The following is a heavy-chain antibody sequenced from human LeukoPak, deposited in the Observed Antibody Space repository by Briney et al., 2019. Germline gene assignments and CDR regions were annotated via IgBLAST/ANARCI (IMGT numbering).Heavy chain of an antibody. CDR2: IVPIFGTA. J-gene: IGHJ5*02. V-gene: IGHV1-69*05. D-gene: IGHD3-22*01. Sequence: SVKVSCKASGGTFSSYAISWVRQAPGQGLEWMGRIVPIFGTANYAQKFQGRVTITTDESTSTAYMELSSLRSEDTAVYYCARDPVGGYPSVVDWLDPWGQGTLVTVSS. CDR3: ARDPVGGYPSVVDWLDP. CDR1: GGTFSSYA.